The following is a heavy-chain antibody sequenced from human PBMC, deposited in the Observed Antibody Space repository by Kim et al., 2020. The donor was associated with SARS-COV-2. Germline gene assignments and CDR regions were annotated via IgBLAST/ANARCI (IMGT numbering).Heavy chain of an antibody. V-gene: IGHV4-39*07. CDR2: IYHTGTA. CDR3: ARDRGETAMVGY. D-gene: IGHD5-18*01. Sequence: SETLSLTRTVSGGSISSTSYYWGWIRQPPGKGLEWVGSIYHTGTAYYNPSLKSRVTISVDTSKNQFSLKLTSVTAADTAIYYCARDRGETAMVGYWGQGT. CDR1: GGSISSTSYY. J-gene: IGHJ4*02.